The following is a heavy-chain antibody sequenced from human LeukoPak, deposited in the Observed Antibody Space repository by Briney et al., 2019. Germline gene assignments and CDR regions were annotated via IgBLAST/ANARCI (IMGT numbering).Heavy chain of an antibody. J-gene: IGHJ3*02. CDR1: GDSVSSNTAA. D-gene: IGHD1-26*01. Sequence: SQTLSLTSAISGDSVSSNTAAWNWIRQSPSRGLEWLGRTYYRSKWYNGYAVSVKSRIIINPDTSKNQFSLQLNSVTPEDTAVYYCARDWDGPDAFDIWGQGTMVTVSS. V-gene: IGHV6-1*01. CDR3: ARDWDGPDAFDI. CDR2: TYYRSKWYN.